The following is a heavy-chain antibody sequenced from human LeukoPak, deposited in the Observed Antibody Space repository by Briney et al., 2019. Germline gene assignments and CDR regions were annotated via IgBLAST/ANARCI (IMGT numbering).Heavy chain of an antibody. CDR2: MYYSGST. J-gene: IGHJ5*02. V-gene: IGHV4-30-4*01. Sequence: SQTLSLTCTVSGGSISSGDYYWCWIRQPPGKGLEWIAYMYYSGSTYYNPSLKSRVTMSADTSKNQLSLKLSSVTAADTAVYYCARPYYYDSRIDPWGQGILVTVSS. CDR1: GGSISSGDYY. CDR3: ARPYYYDSRIDP. D-gene: IGHD3-22*01.